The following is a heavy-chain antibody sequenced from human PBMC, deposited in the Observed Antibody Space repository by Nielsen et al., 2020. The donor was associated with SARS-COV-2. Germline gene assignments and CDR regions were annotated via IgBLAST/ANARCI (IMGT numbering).Heavy chain of an antibody. CDR1: GYTFSTYG. V-gene: IGHV1-18*01. CDR2: ISGYNGNT. Sequence: ASVKVSCKASGYTFSTYGISWVRQAPGQGLEWMGWISGYNGNTNHAQKFQGRVSMTTDTSTTTAYMELRSLRSDDTAVYYCARGYGMDVWGQGTTVTVSS. CDR3: ARGYGMDV. J-gene: IGHJ6*02.